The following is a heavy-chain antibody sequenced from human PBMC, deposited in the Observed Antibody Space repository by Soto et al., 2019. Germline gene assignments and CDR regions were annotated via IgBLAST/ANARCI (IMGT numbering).Heavy chain of an antibody. D-gene: IGHD3-3*01. CDR3: AKVTWGTIFAEIDY. CDR1: GFTFSSYA. Sequence: PGGSLRLSCAASGFTFSSYAMSWVRQAPGKGLEWVSAISGSGGSTYYADSVKGRFTISRDNSKNTLYLQMNSLRAEDTAVYYCAKVTWGTIFAEIDYWGQGTLVTSPQ. V-gene: IGHV3-23*01. J-gene: IGHJ4*02. CDR2: ISGSGGST.